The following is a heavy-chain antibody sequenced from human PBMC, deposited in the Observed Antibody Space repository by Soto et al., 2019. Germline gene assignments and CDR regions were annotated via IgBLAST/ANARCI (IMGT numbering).Heavy chain of an antibody. V-gene: IGHV3-72*01. J-gene: IGHJ4*02. CDR2: SRNEANSYTT. CDR3: ASGSSGWSFDY. Sequence: PGGSRRLSCAASGFTLSDHYMDWVRQAPGKGLEWVGRSRNEANSYTTLYAASVKGRFTISRDDSKSSVSLQMNSLKTEDTAVYFCASGSSGWSFDYWGQATLVTVSS. D-gene: IGHD6-19*01. CDR1: GFTLSDHY.